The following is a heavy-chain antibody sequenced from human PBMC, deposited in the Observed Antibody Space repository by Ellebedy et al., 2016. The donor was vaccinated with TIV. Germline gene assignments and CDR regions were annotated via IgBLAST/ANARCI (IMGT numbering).Heavy chain of an antibody. Sequence: ASVKVSXXASGYTFTSYYMHWVRQAPGQGLEWMGIINPSGGSTSYAQKFQGRVTMTRDTSTSTVYMELSSLRSEDTAVYYCAREGRDGYNLPSYAFDIWGQGTMVTVSS. J-gene: IGHJ3*02. V-gene: IGHV1-46*01. CDR1: GYTFTSYY. D-gene: IGHD5-24*01. CDR3: AREGRDGYNLPSYAFDI. CDR2: INPSGGST.